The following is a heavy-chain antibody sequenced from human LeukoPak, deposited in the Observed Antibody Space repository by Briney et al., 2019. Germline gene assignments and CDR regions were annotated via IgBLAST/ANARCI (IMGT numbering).Heavy chain of an antibody. CDR3: ARGVPAGDYVWGSYRSLYYFDY. Sequence: SETMSLTSTVSGGSITSYYWSWIRQPPGDRLEWIGYIYYSGSTNYNPSLKSRVTISVDTSKNQFSLKLSSVTAADTAVYYCARGVPAGDYVWGSYRSLYYFDYWGQGTLVTVSS. CDR1: GGSITSYY. J-gene: IGHJ4*02. V-gene: IGHV4-59*01. CDR2: IYYSGST. D-gene: IGHD3-16*02.